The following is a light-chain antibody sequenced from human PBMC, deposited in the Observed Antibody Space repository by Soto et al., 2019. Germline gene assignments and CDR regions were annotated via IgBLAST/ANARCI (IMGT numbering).Light chain of an antibody. V-gene: IGKV1-5*01. J-gene: IGKJ1*01. CDR1: QSISSW. CDR2: DAS. Sequence: DIPMTQSPSTLSASVGDRVTITCRASQSISSWLAWYQQKPGKAPKLLIYDASSLESGVPSRFSGCGSGTEFTLTISSLQHDDFATYYCQQYKSYSFGQGTKVEIK. CDR3: QQYKSYS.